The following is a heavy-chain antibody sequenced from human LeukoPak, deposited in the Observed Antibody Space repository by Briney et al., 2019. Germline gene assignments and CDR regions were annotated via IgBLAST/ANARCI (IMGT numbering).Heavy chain of an antibody. Sequence: GGSLRLSCEASGFSFSSYSMNWVRQAPGERPEWVSSISSSSTYIYYADSAKGRFTISRDDAKNSLFLQMNSLRAEDTAVYYCARVWSDCYISNCYISEYWGQGTLVTVSS. V-gene: IGHV3-21*01. D-gene: IGHD3-3*01. J-gene: IGHJ4*02. CDR3: ARVWSDCYISNCYISEY. CDR1: GFSFSSYS. CDR2: ISSSSTYI.